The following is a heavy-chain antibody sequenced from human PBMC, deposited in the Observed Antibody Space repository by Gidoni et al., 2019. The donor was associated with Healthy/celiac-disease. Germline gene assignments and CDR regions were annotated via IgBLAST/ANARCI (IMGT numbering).Heavy chain of an antibody. J-gene: IGHJ6*02. V-gene: IGHV3-48*03. Sequence: EVQLVESGGGLVQPGGSLRLSCAASGFTFSSYEMNWVRQAPGKGLEWVSYISSSGSTIYYADSVKGRFTISRDNAKNSLYLQMNSLRAEDTAVYYCARDPPFSYQLHYYGMDVWGQGTTVTVSS. CDR3: ARDPPFSYQLHYYGMDV. CDR1: GFTFSSYE. CDR2: ISSSGSTI. D-gene: IGHD2-2*01.